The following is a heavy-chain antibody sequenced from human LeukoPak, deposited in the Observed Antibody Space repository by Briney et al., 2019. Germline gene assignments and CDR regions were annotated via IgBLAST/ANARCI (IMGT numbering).Heavy chain of an antibody. Sequence: ASVKVSCKASGYTFTDYYMHWVRQAPGQGLEWMGIINPSGGGTRYAQRFQGRVTMTRDTSTSTVYMEVGSLRSEDTAVYYCARDGARIQLWWFDYWGQGTLVTVSS. CDR2: INPSGGGT. D-gene: IGHD1-1*01. CDR1: GYTFTDYY. J-gene: IGHJ4*02. V-gene: IGHV1-46*01. CDR3: ARDGARIQLWWFDY.